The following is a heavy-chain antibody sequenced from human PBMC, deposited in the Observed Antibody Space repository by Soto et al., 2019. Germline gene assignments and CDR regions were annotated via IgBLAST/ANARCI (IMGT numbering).Heavy chain of an antibody. V-gene: IGHV4-34*01. D-gene: IGHD3-10*01. Sequence: QVQLQQWGAGLLKPSETLSLTCAVYGGSFSGYYWSWIRQPPGKGLEWIGEINHSGSTNYNPSLKSRVTISVDTSKNQFSLKLSSVTAADTAVYYCATSSRVRGVIELDVWGKGTTVTVSS. CDR1: GGSFSGYY. CDR3: ATSSRVRGVIELDV. CDR2: INHSGST. J-gene: IGHJ6*04.